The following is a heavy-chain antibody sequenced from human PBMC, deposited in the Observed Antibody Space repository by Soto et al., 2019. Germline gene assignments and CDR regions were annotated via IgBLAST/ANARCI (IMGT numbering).Heavy chain of an antibody. CDR2: IIPILGIA. D-gene: IGHD3-22*01. CDR3: ARDTLYDSSGGDY. CDR1: GGTFSSYT. Sequence: QVQLVQSGAEVKKPGSSVKVSCKASGGTFSSYTISWVRQAPGQGLEWMGRIIPILGIANYAQKFQGRVTITADKSTSTAHMELSSLRSEDTAVYYCARDTLYDSSGGDYWGQGTLVTVSS. J-gene: IGHJ4*02. V-gene: IGHV1-69*08.